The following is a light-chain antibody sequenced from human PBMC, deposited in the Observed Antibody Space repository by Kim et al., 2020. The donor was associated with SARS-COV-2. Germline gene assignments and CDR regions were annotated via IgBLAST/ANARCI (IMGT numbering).Light chain of an antibody. Sequence: VSPGQTASITCSGDKLGNKYACWYQQKPGQSPVLVIYQDTKRPSGIPERFSGSNSGNTATLTISGTQAMDEADYYCQAWDSSTAVVFGGGTQLTVL. J-gene: IGLJ2*01. CDR2: QDT. CDR3: QAWDSSTAVV. CDR1: KLGNKY. V-gene: IGLV3-1*01.